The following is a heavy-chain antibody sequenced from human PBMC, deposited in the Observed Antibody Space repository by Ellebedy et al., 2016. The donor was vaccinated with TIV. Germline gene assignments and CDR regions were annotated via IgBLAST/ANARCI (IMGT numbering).Heavy chain of an antibody. CDR1: GFTFSSSW. Sequence: GGSLRLXCAASGFTFSSSWMSWLRQAPGKGLEWVANINQDGSKKDYVESVKGRFIISRDNAKNSLYLQMNSLRADDTAVYYCARASPITSTIWDALDLWGQGTMVSVSS. D-gene: IGHD5/OR15-5a*01. CDR3: ARASPITSTIWDALDL. V-gene: IGHV3-7*03. J-gene: IGHJ3*01. CDR2: INQDGSKK.